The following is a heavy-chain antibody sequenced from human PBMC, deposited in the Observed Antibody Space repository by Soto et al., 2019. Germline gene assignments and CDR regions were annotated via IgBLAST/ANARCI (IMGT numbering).Heavy chain of an antibody. D-gene: IGHD6-25*01. J-gene: IGHJ4*02. V-gene: IGHV3-23*01. Sequence: GSLRLSCAVSGFTFSNHAMSWVRQAPGKGLEWVSAISTAVGATYYADSVKGRFTISRDDSKNTLYLQMDSLRAEDTAVYYCAKDRTAAARNFDYWGQGTLVTSPQ. CDR3: AKDRTAAARNFDY. CDR1: GFTFSNHA. CDR2: ISTAVGAT.